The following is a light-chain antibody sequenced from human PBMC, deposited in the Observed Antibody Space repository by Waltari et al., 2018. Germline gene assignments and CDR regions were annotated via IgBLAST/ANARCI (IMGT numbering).Light chain of an antibody. CDR3: GTWDAGLSAWV. CDR1: SSNIGNKN. CDR2: DND. J-gene: IGLJ3*02. Sequence: QSVLTQPPSVSAAPGQKVTIFCSGRSSNIGNKNVCWYQQFPGTAPKLPIYDNDKRSAEISGRFSGSTAGTSATLGITGLQTGDEAEYFCGTWDAGLSAWVFGGGTKLTVL. V-gene: IGLV1-51*01.